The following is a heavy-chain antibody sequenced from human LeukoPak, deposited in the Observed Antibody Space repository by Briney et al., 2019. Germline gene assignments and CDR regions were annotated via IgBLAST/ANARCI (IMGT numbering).Heavy chain of an antibody. V-gene: IGHV3-30*18. Sequence: PGGSLRLSCAASGFTFSSYGMHWVRQAPGKGLEWVAVISYDGSNKYYADSVKGRFTISRDNSKNTLYLQMNSLRAEDTAVYYCAKGGSSSWYYYYYGMDVWGKGTTVTVSS. CDR2: ISYDGSNK. CDR3: AKGGSSSWYYYYYGMDV. CDR1: GFTFSSYG. J-gene: IGHJ6*04. D-gene: IGHD6-13*01.